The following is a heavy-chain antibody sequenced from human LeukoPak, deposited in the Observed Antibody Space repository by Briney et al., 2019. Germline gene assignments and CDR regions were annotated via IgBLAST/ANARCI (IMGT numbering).Heavy chain of an antibody. CDR2: IYHSGST. D-gene: IGHD5-18*01. V-gene: IGHV4-4*03. Sequence: PETLSLTCAVSGGSISSSNWWSWVRQPPGKGLEWIGEIYHSGSTNYNPSLKSRVTISVNTSKKQFSLKLSSVTAADTAVYYCARATLYSYGYGPRYYFDYWGQGTLVTVSS. J-gene: IGHJ4*02. CDR1: GGSISSSNW. CDR3: ARATLYSYGYGPRYYFDY.